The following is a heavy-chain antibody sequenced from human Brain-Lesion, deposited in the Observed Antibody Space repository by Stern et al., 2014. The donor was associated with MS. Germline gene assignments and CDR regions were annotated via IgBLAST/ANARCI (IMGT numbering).Heavy chain of an antibody. D-gene: IGHD5-12*01. CDR3: ARSPATPSGYDRFDY. V-gene: IGHV5-51*03. Sequence: EMQLVESGAEVKKPGESLKISCEASGYLFDDYWIGWVRQMSGRGLELVAIIFPRDSNTRYSPSVQGQVTISADKSISTAYLQWRSLKASDTAMYSCARSPATPSGYDRFDYWGQGALVTVSS. J-gene: IGHJ4*02. CDR1: GYLFDDYW. CDR2: IFPRDSNT.